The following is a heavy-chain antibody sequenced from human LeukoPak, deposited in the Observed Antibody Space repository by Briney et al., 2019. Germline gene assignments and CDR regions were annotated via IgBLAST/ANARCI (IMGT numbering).Heavy chain of an antibody. CDR3: ARDLVDTVMSHLVLFDY. CDR1: GGSISSYY. V-gene: IGHV4-4*07. D-gene: IGHD5-18*01. Sequence: SETLSLTCTVSGGSISSYYWSWIRQSAGKGLEWIGRIYISGSTKYNPSLKSRVTISVDTSKNQFSLKLSSVTAADTAVYYCARDLVDTVMSHLVLFDYWGQGTLVTVSS. J-gene: IGHJ4*02. CDR2: IYISGST.